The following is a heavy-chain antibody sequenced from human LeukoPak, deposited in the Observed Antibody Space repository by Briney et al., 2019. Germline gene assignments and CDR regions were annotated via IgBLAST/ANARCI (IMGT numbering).Heavy chain of an antibody. V-gene: IGHV3-33*01. J-gene: IGHJ4*02. D-gene: IGHD5-12*01. CDR3: ARDSYGGYRYLDY. CDR2: MYSDGSNQ. Sequence: GRSLRLSCAASGFIFSNYGMHWVRQAPGKGLEWVAVMYSDGSNQYYADSVKGRFTISRDNSKSTLYLQMTSLRTEDTAVYYCARDSYGGYRYLDYWGQGTLVTVSS. CDR1: GFIFSNYG.